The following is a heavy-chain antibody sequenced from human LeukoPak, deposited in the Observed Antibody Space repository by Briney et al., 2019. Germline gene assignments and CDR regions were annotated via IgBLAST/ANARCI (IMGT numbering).Heavy chain of an antibody. D-gene: IGHD5-12*01. J-gene: IGHJ4*02. CDR2: IYYSRST. CDR3: SLGSGYELGFFDY. V-gene: IGHV4-59*08. Sequence: SETLSLTCTVSGGSISSYYWSWIRQPPGKGLEWIGYIYYSRSTNYNPSLKSRVTISVDTSKNQFSLKLSSVTAADTAVYYCSLGSGYELGFFDYWGQGTLVTVSS. CDR1: GGSISSYY.